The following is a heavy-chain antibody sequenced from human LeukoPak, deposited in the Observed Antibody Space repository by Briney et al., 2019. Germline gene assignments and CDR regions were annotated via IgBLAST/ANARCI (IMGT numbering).Heavy chain of an antibody. Sequence: GGSLRLSCAASGFTFSDYYMSWIRQAPGKGLEWVSYISSSGSTIYYADSVKGRFTISRDNAKNSLYLQMNSLRAEDTAVYYCAWVILTGSYGMDVWGQGTTVTVSS. CDR3: AWVILTGSYGMDV. V-gene: IGHV3-11*01. CDR1: GFTFSDYY. D-gene: IGHD3-9*01. CDR2: ISSSGSTI. J-gene: IGHJ6*02.